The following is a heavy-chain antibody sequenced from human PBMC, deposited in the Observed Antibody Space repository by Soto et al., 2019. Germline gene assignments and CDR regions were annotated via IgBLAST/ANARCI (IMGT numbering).Heavy chain of an antibody. CDR1: GGTFSSYA. Sequence: ASVKVSCKASGGTFSSYAISWVRQAPGQGLEWMGGIIPIFGTANYAQKFQGRVTITADESTSTAYMELSSLRSEDTAVYYCASLNYDILTGYDDYYGMDVWGQGTTVTVSS. D-gene: IGHD3-9*01. V-gene: IGHV1-69*13. J-gene: IGHJ6*02. CDR3: ASLNYDILTGYDDYYGMDV. CDR2: IIPIFGTA.